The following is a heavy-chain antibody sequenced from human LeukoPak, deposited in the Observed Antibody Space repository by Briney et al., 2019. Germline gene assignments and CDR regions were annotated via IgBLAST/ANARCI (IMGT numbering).Heavy chain of an antibody. V-gene: IGHV3-23*01. CDR1: GFTFSSIA. Sequence: GGSLRLSCAASGFTFSSIAMSWVRQAPDKGLEWVSTISGSGGGTYYADSVRGRFTISRDDSKNTLYLQMNSLRADDTAVYYCAKDLGRYRNNFFDYWGQGNLVTVSS. CDR3: AKDLGRYRNNFFDY. D-gene: IGHD1-26*01. CDR2: ISGSGGGT. J-gene: IGHJ4*02.